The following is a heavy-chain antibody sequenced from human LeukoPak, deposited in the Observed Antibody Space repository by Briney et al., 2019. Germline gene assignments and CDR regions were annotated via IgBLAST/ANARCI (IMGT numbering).Heavy chain of an antibody. J-gene: IGHJ4*02. CDR1: GFTFSSYA. D-gene: IGHD5-18*01. Sequence: GGSLRLSCAASGFTFSSYAMHWVRQAPGKGLGWVAIISYDGSNKYYADSVKGRFTISRDNSKNTLYLQMNSLRAEDTAVYYCARDKVDTAMGSFDYWGQGTLVTVSS. V-gene: IGHV3-30*04. CDR2: ISYDGSNK. CDR3: ARDKVDTAMGSFDY.